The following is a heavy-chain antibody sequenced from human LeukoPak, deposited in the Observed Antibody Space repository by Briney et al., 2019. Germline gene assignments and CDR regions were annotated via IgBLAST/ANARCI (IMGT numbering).Heavy chain of an antibody. J-gene: IGHJ4*02. CDR3: AREDYYGSGSYYNGPLDY. CDR2: IIPILGIA. CDR1: GGAFSSYA. Sequence: SVKVSCKASGGAFSSYAISWVRQAPGQGLEWMGRIIPILGIANYAQKFQGRVTITADKSTSTAYMELSSLRSEDTAVYYCAREDYYGSGSYYNGPLDYWGQGTLVTVSS. V-gene: IGHV1-69*04. D-gene: IGHD3-10*01.